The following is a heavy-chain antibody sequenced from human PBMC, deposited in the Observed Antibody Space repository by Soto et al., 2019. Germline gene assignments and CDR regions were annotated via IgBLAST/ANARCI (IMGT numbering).Heavy chain of an antibody. CDR2: ISYDGSNK. V-gene: IGHV3-30*18. CDR1: GFTFSSYG. D-gene: IGHD3-10*01. CDR3: AQDRSLVRGPMPY. Sequence: QVQLVESGGGVVQPGRSLRLSCAASGFTFSSYGMHWVRQAPGKGLEWVAVISYDGSNKYYADSVKGRFTISRDNSKNTLYLQMNSLRAEDTAVYYCAQDRSLVRGPMPYWGQGTLVTVSS. J-gene: IGHJ4*02.